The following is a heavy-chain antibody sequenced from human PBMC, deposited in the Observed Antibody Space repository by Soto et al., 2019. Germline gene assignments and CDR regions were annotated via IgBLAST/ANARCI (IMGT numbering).Heavy chain of an antibody. CDR3: ARDGGFGVERTPEFDY. CDR1: GFTFSSYG. J-gene: IGHJ4*02. V-gene: IGHV3-33*01. Sequence: GGSLRLSCAASGFTFSSYGMHWVRQAPGKGLEWVAVIWYDGSNKYYADSVKGRFTISRDNSKNTLYLQMNSLRAEDTAVYYCARDGGFGVERTPEFDYWGQGTLVTVSS. D-gene: IGHD3-3*01. CDR2: IWYDGSNK.